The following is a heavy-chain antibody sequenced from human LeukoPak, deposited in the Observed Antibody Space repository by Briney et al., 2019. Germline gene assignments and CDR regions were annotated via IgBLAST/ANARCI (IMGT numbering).Heavy chain of an antibody. D-gene: IGHD6-19*01. CDR2: TRRKDYGGTT. Sequence: PGGSLRLSCSASGFTFGDYHMSWVRQAPGKGLEWVGFTRRKDYGGTTEYAASVKGRVTISRDDSKSIAYLQMNSLKIEDTAVYYCTRPTRTTGWPDSDYWGQGTLVTVSS. V-gene: IGHV3-49*04. CDR1: GFTFGDYH. CDR3: TRPTRTTGWPDSDY. J-gene: IGHJ4*02.